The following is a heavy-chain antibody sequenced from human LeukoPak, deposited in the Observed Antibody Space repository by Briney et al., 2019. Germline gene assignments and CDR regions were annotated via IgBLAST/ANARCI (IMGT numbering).Heavy chain of an antibody. CDR2: ISAYNGNT. Sequence: ASVKVSCKASGYTFTSYGISWVRQAPGQGLEWMGWISAYNGNTNYAQKLQGRVTMTTDTSTSTAYMELRSLRSDDTAVYYCARQFAYDSSLWAFDIWGQGTMVTVSS. CDR3: ARQFAYDSSLWAFDI. V-gene: IGHV1-18*01. D-gene: IGHD3-22*01. CDR1: GYTFTSYG. J-gene: IGHJ3*02.